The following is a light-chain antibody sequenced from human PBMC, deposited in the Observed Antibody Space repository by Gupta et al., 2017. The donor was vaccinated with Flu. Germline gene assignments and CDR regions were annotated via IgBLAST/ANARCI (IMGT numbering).Light chain of an antibody. CDR1: QSISSW. J-gene: IGKJ1*01. CDR2: QAS. V-gene: IGKV1-5*03. CDR3: QRYDSLWT. Sequence: SPSTLSASVGDRVTITCRASQSISSWLDWYQQKPGKVPKLLIYQASRVESGVPSRFSGSGSGTEFTLTSSSLQPDDVATYYCQRYDSLWTFGQGTRVEIK.